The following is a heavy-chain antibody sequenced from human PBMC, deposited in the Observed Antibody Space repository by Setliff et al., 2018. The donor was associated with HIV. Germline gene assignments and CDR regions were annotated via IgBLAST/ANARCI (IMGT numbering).Heavy chain of an antibody. Sequence: VGSLSLSCAASGFTFSNSWMTWVRQAPGKGLEWVANIKKDGSDKFYVDSVKGRFAISRDNAKNSLNLEMNSLRAEDTAIYYCASSRPPDDSSGYLDHWGQGTLVTVSS. J-gene: IGHJ4*01. V-gene: IGHV3-7*03. CDR1: GFTFSNSW. D-gene: IGHD3-22*01. CDR2: IKKDGSDK. CDR3: ASSRPPDDSSGYLDH.